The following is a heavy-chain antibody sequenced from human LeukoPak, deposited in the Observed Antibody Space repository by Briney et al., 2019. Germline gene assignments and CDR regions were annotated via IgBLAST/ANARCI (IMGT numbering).Heavy chain of an antibody. J-gene: IGHJ5*02. Sequence: ASVKVSCKASGYTFTTYYMHWVRQAPGQGLEWMGIINPSSAGTSYAQKFQGRVTMTRDTSTSTVYMELSSLRSEDTAVYYCARSASGRGNWFDPWGQGTLVTVSS. V-gene: IGHV1-46*01. CDR3: ARSASGRGNWFDP. D-gene: IGHD3-10*01. CDR2: INPSSAGT. CDR1: GYTFTTYY.